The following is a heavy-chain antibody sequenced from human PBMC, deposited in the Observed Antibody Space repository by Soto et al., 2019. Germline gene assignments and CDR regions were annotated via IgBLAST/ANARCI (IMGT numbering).Heavy chain of an antibody. CDR1: GYTFTSYD. CDR3: ATSLTIFGPSIRDRRLVAY. D-gene: IGHD3-3*01. CDR2: MNPNSGNT. Sequence: ASVKVSCKASGYTFTSYDINWVRQATGQGLEWMGWMNPNSGNTGYAQKFQGRVTMTRNTSISTAYMELSSLRSEDTAVYYCATSLTIFGPSIRDRRLVAYWGQGTLVTVSS. V-gene: IGHV1-8*01. J-gene: IGHJ4*02.